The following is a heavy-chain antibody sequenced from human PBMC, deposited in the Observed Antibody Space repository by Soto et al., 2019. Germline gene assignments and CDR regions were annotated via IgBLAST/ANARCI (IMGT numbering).Heavy chain of an antibody. J-gene: IGHJ4*02. D-gene: IGHD3-9*01. CDR3: ARQPGYYDILTGYSTYYFDY. V-gene: IGHV4-59*08. CDR2: IYYSGNT. Sequence: PSETLSLTSAVYGGSFSGYYWSWIRQPPGKGLEWIGYIYYSGNTNYNPSLKSRVTISVDTSKNQFSLKLSSVTAADTAVYYCARQPGYYDILTGYSTYYFDYWGQGTLVTVSS. CDR1: GGSFSGYY.